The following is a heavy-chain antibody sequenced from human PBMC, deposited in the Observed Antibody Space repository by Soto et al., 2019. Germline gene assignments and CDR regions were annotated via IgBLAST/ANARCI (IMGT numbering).Heavy chain of an antibody. CDR3: ATARAVTSGWYYFDY. V-gene: IGHV3-23*01. CDR1: GFTFSSYA. CDR2: ISGSGGST. J-gene: IGHJ4*02. Sequence: EVQLLESGGGLVQPGGSLRLSCAASGFTFSSYAMSWVRQAPGKGLEWVSAISGSGGSTYYADSVKGRFTISRDNSKNTLYLQMNSLRAEDTAVYYCATARAVTSGWYYFDYWGQGTLVTVSS. D-gene: IGHD6-19*01.